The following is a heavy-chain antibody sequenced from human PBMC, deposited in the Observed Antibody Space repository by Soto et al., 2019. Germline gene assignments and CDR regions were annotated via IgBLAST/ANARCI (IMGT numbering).Heavy chain of an antibody. CDR2: LQTDGSHP. J-gene: IGHJ4*02. V-gene: IGHV3-74*01. CDR3: ARGGDPDY. CDR1: GFTFNYYW. Sequence: EVQLVESGGGLVQPGGSLRLSCVASGFTFNYYWMHWVRQAPGEGLMWVSRLQTDGSHPDYADSVKGRFTISRDNAKNTLYLHINNLSAEDTAVYYCARGGDPDYWGQGTLVTVSS. D-gene: IGHD2-21*02.